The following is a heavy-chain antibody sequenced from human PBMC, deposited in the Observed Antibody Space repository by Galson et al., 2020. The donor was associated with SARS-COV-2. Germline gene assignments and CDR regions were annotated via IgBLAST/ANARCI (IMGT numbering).Heavy chain of an antibody. CDR1: GFTFDDYA. V-gene: IGHV3-9*01. D-gene: IGHD4-17*01. J-gene: IGHJ6*02. Sequence: GESLRLSCVASGFTFDDYAMHWVRQAPGKGLEWVSSISWNTGSRDYADSVKGRFTISRDNAKNSLYLQLNSLRAEDTALYFCGKGRAVTGNHYNENGMDVLGHWTTVIVSS. CDR2: ISWNTGSR. CDR3: GKGRAVTGNHYNENGMDV.